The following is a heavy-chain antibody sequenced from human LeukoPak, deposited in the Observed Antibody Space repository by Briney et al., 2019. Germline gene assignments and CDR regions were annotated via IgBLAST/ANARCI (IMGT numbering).Heavy chain of an antibody. Sequence: SETLSLTCTVSGGSISSGGYYWSWIRQHPGKGLEWIGYIYYSGSTYYNPSLKSRVTISVDTSKNQFSLKLSSVTAADTAVCYCASSRGYSYGNRRDDYWGQGTLVTVSS. J-gene: IGHJ4*02. CDR2: IYYSGST. CDR1: GGSISSGGYY. CDR3: ASSRGYSYGNRRDDY. V-gene: IGHV4-31*03. D-gene: IGHD5-18*01.